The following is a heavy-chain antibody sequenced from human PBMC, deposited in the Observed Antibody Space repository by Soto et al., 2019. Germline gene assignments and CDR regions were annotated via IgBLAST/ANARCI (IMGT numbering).Heavy chain of an antibody. D-gene: IGHD3-3*01. CDR2: ISGYNGNT. J-gene: IGHJ4*02. CDR3: ARHLRLDATSYDFWSGYLFDY. CDR1: GYSFTNYG. Sequence: ASVKVSCKASGYSFTNYGISWGRQAPGQGPEWMGWISGYNGNTKYAQKVQGRLTMTTDTSTSTAYMELRSLRFDDTAVYYCARHLRLDATSYDFWSGYLFDYWGQGALVTVSS. V-gene: IGHV1-18*01.